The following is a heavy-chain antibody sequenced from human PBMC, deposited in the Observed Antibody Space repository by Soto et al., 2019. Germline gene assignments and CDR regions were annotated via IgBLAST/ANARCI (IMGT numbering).Heavy chain of an antibody. CDR1: GGSISGYH. J-gene: IGHJ4*02. CDR3: ARLGDYYQAFDS. D-gene: IGHD3-22*01. Sequence: PSETLSLTCSISGGSISGYHWNWIRQTPGKGLEWVGYIYYTGTTSYNPSLKNRVTISVDTSRNQFSLNLSSVTAADTAVYYCARLGDYYQAFDSWGQGILVTVSS. V-gene: IGHV4-59*08. CDR2: IYYTGTT.